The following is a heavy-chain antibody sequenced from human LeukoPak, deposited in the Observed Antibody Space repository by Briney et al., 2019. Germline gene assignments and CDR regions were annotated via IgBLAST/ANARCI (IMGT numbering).Heavy chain of an antibody. CDR3: AKVGSGWYYFDY. V-gene: IGHV3-23*01. CDR1: GFTFSSYA. J-gene: IGHJ4*02. Sequence: GGSLRLSCAASGFTFSSYAMSWVRQAPGKGLEWVSAISGSGGSTYYADSVKGPFTISRDNSKNTLYLQMNSLRAEDTAVYYCAKVGSGWYYFDYWGQGTLVTVSS. CDR2: ISGSGGST. D-gene: IGHD6-19*01.